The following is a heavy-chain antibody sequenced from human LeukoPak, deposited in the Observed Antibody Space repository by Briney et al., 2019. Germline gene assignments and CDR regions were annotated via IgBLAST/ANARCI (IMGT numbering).Heavy chain of an antibody. Sequence: GGSLRLSCEASGFSFSRYWMSWVRQAPVRGLEWVANIKPDGSEIYYVDSVKGRFTISRDNSKNTLYLQMNSLRAEDTAVYYCARRSGIAVAGAFDYWGQGTLVTVSS. CDR3: ARRSGIAVAGAFDY. V-gene: IGHV3-7*03. CDR1: GFSFSRYW. J-gene: IGHJ4*02. CDR2: IKPDGSEI. D-gene: IGHD6-19*01.